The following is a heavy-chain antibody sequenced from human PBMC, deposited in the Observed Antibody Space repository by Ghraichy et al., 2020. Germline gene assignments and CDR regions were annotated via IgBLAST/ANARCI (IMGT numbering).Heavy chain of an antibody. CDR3: ARLEIVGRVATSLSP. CDR1: GGSISSSSYY. V-gene: IGHV4-39*01. Sequence: SETLSLTCTVSGGSISSSSYYWGWIRQPPGKGLEWIGSIYYSGSTYYNPSLKSRVTISVDTSKNQFSLKLSSVTAADTAVYYCARLEIVGRVATSLSPWGQGTLVTVSS. J-gene: IGHJ5*02. CDR2: IYYSGST. D-gene: IGHD2/OR15-2a*01.